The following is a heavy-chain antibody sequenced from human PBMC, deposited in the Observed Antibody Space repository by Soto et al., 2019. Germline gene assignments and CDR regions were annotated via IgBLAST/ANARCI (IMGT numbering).Heavy chain of an antibody. CDR3: ARGNYYDLYYFDY. CDR1: GGSISSSSYY. V-gene: IGHV4-39*01. J-gene: IGHJ4*02. CDR2: IYYSGST. Sequence: PSETLSLTCTVSGGSISSSSYYWGGIRQPPGKGLEWIGSIYYSGSTYYNPSLKSRVTISVDTSKNQFSLKLSSVTAADTAVYYCARGNYYDLYYFDYWGQGTLVTVSS. D-gene: IGHD3-22*01.